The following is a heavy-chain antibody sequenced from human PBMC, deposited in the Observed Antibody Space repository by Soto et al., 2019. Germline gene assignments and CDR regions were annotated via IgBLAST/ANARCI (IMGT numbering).Heavy chain of an antibody. CDR1: GFTFSSYG. CDR3: ARAPAVAGTFPVDY. D-gene: IGHD6-19*01. Sequence: GGSLRLSCAASGFTFSSYGMHWVRQAPGKGLEWVAVIWYDGSNKYYADSVKGRFTISRDNSKNTLYLQMNSLRAEDTAVYYCARAPAVAGTFPVDYWGQGTLVTVSS. V-gene: IGHV3-33*01. CDR2: IWYDGSNK. J-gene: IGHJ4*02.